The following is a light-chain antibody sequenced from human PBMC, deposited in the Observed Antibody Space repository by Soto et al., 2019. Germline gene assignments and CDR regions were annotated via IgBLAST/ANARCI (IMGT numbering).Light chain of an antibody. CDR2: EVT. Sequence: QSVLTQPASVSGSPEQSITISCTGTSSDIGRYNFVSWYQQHPGKAPKLLVYEVTNRPSGVSNRFSGSKSGNTASLTIFGLQTEDEADYYCSSYTSVTTFVVFGTGTKLTVL. V-gene: IGLV2-14*01. CDR1: SSDIGRYNF. J-gene: IGLJ1*01. CDR3: SSYTSVTTFVV.